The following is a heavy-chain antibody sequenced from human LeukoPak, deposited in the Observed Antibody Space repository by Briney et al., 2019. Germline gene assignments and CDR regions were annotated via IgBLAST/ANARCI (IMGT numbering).Heavy chain of an antibody. J-gene: IGHJ3*02. CDR1: GYTFTGYY. D-gene: IGHD3-9*01. Sequence: GASVKVSCKASGYTFTGYYMHWVRQATGQGLGWMGWMNPNSGNTGYAQKFQGRVFITRNTSISTAYMELSSLRSDDTAVYYCARTSRTYDILTGYAFDIWGQGTMVTVSS. CDR2: MNPNSGNT. V-gene: IGHV1-8*03. CDR3: ARTSRTYDILTGYAFDI.